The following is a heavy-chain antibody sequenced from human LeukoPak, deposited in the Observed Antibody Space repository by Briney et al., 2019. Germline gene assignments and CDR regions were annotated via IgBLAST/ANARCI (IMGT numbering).Heavy chain of an antibody. CDR3: ARWVPIVAANWFDP. CDR2: IYHSGST. D-gene: IGHD2-15*01. CDR1: GGSISSNSYY. J-gene: IGHJ5*02. V-gene: IGHV4-39*07. Sequence: SETLSLTCTVSGGSISSNSYYWGWIRQPPGKGLEWIGYIYHSGSTYYNPSLKSRVTISVDRSKNQFSLKLSSVTAADTAVYYCARWVPIVAANWFDPWGQGTLVTVSS.